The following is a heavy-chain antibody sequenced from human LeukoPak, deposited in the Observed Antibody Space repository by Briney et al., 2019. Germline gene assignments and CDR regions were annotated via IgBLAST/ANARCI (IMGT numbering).Heavy chain of an antibody. CDR1: GFTFSNCG. CDR2: IRYDGSNQ. Sequence: GGSLRLSCAASGFTFSNCGMHWVRQAPGKGLEWVSFIRYDGSNQYYADSVMGRFTVSRDNSKNTLYLQMNSLRVEDTAVYYCARYPSGRYCSGGICSYFDYWGQGNLVNGSS. D-gene: IGHD2-15*01. CDR3: ARYPSGRYCSGGICSYFDY. J-gene: IGHJ4*01. V-gene: IGHV3-30*02.